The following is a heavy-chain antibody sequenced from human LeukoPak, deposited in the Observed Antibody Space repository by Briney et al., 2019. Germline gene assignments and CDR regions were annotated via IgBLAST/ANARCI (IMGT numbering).Heavy chain of an antibody. D-gene: IGHD2-21*01. CDR2: IIPIFGTA. V-gene: IGHV1-69*05. J-gene: IGHJ4*02. Sequence: ASVKASCKASGGTFSSYAISWVRQAPGQGLEWVGGIIPIFGTANYAQKFQGRVTITTDESTSTAYMELSSLRSEDTAVYYCASSPAVPGVDFDYWGQGTLVTVSS. CDR3: ASSPAVPGVDFDY. CDR1: GGTFSSYA.